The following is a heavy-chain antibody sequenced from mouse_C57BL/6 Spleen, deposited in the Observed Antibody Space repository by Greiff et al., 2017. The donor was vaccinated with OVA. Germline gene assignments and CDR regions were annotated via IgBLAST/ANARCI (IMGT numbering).Heavy chain of an antibody. V-gene: IGHV1-19*01. CDR1: GYTFTDYY. J-gene: IGHJ4*01. CDR3: ARRRGLRYAMDY. D-gene: IGHD2-4*01. Sequence: EVKLMESGPVLVKPGASVKMSCKASGYTFTDYYMNWVKQSHGKSLEWIGVINPYNGGTSYNQKFKGKATLTVDKSSSTAYMELNSLTSEDSAVYYCARRRGLRYAMDYWGQGTSVTVSS. CDR2: INPYNGGT.